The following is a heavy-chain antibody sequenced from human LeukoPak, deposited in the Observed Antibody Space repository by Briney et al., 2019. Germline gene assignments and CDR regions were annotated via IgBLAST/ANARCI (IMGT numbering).Heavy chain of an antibody. CDR2: INTDGSYS. V-gene: IGHV3-74*01. CDR1: GFTFSYFW. D-gene: IGHD3-22*01. CDR3: AKDFSGGYYYFDY. Sequence: GGSLRLSCAASGFTFSYFWMHWFRQTPGKGLVWVSCINTDGSYSSYTDSVKGRFTISRDNSKNTLYLQMNSLRAEDTAVYYCAKDFSGGYYYFDYWGQGILVTVSS. J-gene: IGHJ4*02.